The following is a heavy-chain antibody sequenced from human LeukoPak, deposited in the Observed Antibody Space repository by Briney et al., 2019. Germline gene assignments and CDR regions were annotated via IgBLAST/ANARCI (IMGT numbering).Heavy chain of an antibody. D-gene: IGHD2-21*02. CDR3: GRVAFCGSLCYFYFDS. V-gene: IGHV1-2*02. J-gene: IGHJ4*02. CDR1: GYTFSENY. CDR2: INPSSGGT. Sequence: GASVKVSCKASGYTFSENYIHWVRQAPGQGLEWMAWINPSSGGTQNAHNFQSRLTVARDTSIDTAYMELSSLTSDDTAVYYCGRVAFCGSLCYFYFDSWGQGTLVTASS.